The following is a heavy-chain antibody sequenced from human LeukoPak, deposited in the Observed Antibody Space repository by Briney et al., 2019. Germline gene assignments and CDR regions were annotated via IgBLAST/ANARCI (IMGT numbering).Heavy chain of an antibody. V-gene: IGHV4-39*01. CDR1: GGSISSSSYY. J-gene: IGHJ3*02. D-gene: IGHD6-19*01. Sequence: SETLSLTCTVSGGSISSSSYYWGWIRQPPGKGLEWIGSIYYSGSTYYNPSLKSRVTISVDTSKNQFPLKLISVTAADVDVYDCARRSGYSSGWLDAFDIWGQGTMVTVSS. CDR2: IYYSGST. CDR3: ARRSGYSSGWLDAFDI.